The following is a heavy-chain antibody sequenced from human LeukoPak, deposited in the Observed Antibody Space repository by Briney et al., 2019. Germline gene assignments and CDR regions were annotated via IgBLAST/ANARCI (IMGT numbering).Heavy chain of an antibody. D-gene: IGHD6-13*01. Sequence: GGSLRLSCAASGFTFSSFGMSWVRQAPGKGLEWISAISSTGGTAYYADSVKGRFTISRDNSKNTLYLQMNSLRAEDTAVYYCVRLTIAAASDAFDIWGQGTMVTVSS. CDR2: ISSTGGTA. V-gene: IGHV3-23*01. CDR1: GFTFSSFG. CDR3: VRLTIAAASDAFDI. J-gene: IGHJ3*02.